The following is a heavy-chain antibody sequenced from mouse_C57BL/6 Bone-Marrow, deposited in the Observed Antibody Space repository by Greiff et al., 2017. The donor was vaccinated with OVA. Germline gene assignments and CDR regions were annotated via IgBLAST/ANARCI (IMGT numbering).Heavy chain of an antibody. CDR2: ISDGGSYT. V-gene: IGHV5-4*01. CDR1: GFTFSSYA. J-gene: IGHJ3*01. Sequence: EVQLVESGGGLVKPGGSLKLSCAASGFTFSSYAMSWVRQTPEKRLEWVATISDGGSYTYYPDNVKGRFTISRDNAKNNLYLQMSHLKSEDTAMYYCARDRRRVAYWGQGTLVTVSA. CDR3: ARDRRRVAY.